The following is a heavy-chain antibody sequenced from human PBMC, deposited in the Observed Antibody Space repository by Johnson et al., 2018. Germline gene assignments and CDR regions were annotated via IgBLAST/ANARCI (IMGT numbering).Heavy chain of an antibody. V-gene: IGHV5-51*01. CDR2: IYPGDSDT. J-gene: IGHJ3*01. D-gene: IGHD3-16*01. Sequence: VQLVQSGAEVKKPGESLKISCKGSGYSFTSYWIGWVRQMPGKGLEWMGIIYPGDSDTRYSPSFQGQVTISADKSLSTAYLQWSSLKASDTAMYYCARHIGLITYRNGACDVWGQGTMVTVSS. CDR3: ARHIGLITYRNGACDV. CDR1: GYSFTSYW.